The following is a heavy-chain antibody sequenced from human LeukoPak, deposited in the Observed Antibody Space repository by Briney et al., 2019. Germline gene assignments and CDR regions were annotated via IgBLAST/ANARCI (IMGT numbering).Heavy chain of an antibody. CDR3: ARVLIYYDSSADNDY. CDR1: GFTVSSNY. V-gene: IGHV3-53*01. D-gene: IGHD3-22*01. Sequence: GGSLRLSCAASGFTVSSNYMSWVRQAPGKGLEWVSVIYSGGSTYYADSVKGRFTISRDKSKNTLYLQMNSLRAEDTAVYYCARVLIYYDSSADNDYWGQGTLVTVSS. CDR2: IYSGGST. J-gene: IGHJ4*02.